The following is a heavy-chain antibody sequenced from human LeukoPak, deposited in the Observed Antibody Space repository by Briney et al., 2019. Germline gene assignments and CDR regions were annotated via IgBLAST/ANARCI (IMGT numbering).Heavy chain of an antibody. Sequence: ASVKVSCKASEFTFTDYAINWVRQAPGQRLEWMGWINAGNGNTRYSQRFQGRVTITRDASASTAYMELSSLTSEDTAVYYCTRGRWSATTASYYLDFWGQGTLVTASS. CDR2: INAGNGNT. CDR3: TRGRWSATTASYYLDF. V-gene: IGHV1-3*01. CDR1: EFTFTDYA. J-gene: IGHJ4*02. D-gene: IGHD5-24*01.